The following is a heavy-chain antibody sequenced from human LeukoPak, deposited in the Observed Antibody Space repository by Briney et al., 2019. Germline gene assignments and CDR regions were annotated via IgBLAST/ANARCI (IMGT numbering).Heavy chain of an antibody. CDR2: INPSGGST. CDR3: AKGGPGSSNMDAFDI. D-gene: IGHD6-6*01. J-gene: IGHJ3*02. V-gene: IGHV1-46*01. CDR1: GYTFTSYY. Sequence: ASVKVSCKASGYTFTSYYMHWVRQAPAQGLEWMGIINPSGGSTSYAQKFQGRVTMTRDMSTSTVYMELSSLRAEDTAVYYCAKGGPGSSNMDAFDIWGQGTMVTVSS.